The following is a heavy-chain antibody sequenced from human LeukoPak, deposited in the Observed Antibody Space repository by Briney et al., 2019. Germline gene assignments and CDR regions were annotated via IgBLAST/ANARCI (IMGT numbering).Heavy chain of an antibody. Sequence: GGSLRLSCAASGFTFSSYSMYWVRQAPGKGLEWVSSITTSGTYIYYADSVKGRFTISRDNAKNSLYLQMNSLRAEDTALYYCASAYGDYQPLLDQWGQGTLVTVSS. D-gene: IGHD4-17*01. CDR1: GFTFSSYS. J-gene: IGHJ4*02. V-gene: IGHV3-21*01. CDR2: ITTSGTYI. CDR3: ASAYGDYQPLLDQ.